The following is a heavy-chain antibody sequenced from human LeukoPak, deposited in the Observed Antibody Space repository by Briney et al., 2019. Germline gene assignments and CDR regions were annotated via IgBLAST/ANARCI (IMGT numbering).Heavy chain of an antibody. CDR1: GGSISSGGYY. V-gene: IGHV4-31*11. Sequence: SETLSLTCAVSGGSISSGGYYWSWIRQHPGKGLEWIGYIYYSGSTYYNPSPKSRVTISVDTSKNQFSLKLSSVTAADTAVYYCAKWPNVVVTAIHAFDIWGQGTMVTVSS. D-gene: IGHD2-21*02. CDR2: IYYSGST. CDR3: AKWPNVVVTAIHAFDI. J-gene: IGHJ3*02.